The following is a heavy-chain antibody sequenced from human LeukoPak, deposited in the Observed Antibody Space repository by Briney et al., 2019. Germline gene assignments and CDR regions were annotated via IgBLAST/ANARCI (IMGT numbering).Heavy chain of an antibody. CDR1: GFTFSSYS. J-gene: IGHJ5*02. CDR2: ISSSSSHI. V-gene: IGHV3-21*01. D-gene: IGHD3-10*01. CDR3: ARVGGSGVRHNWFDP. Sequence: PGGSLRLSCAASGFTFSSYSMNWVRQAPGKGLEWVSSISSSSSHIYYADSVKGRFTISRDNAKNSLYLQMNSLRAEDTAVYYCARVGGSGVRHNWFDPWGQGTLVTVSS.